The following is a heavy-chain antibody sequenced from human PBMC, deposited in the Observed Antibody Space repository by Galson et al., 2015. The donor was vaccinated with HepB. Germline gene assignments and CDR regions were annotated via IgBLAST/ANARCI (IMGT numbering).Heavy chain of an antibody. V-gene: IGHV3-11*06. CDR1: GFTFSDYC. J-gene: IGHJ4*02. D-gene: IGHD4-17*01. CDR3: ARVADADYGDHSHFDY. CDR2: ISSTGTYT. Sequence: SLRLSCAASGFTFSDYCMSWIRQAPGKGLEWLSYISSTGTYTNYADSVKGRFTISRDNAKNSLYLQMNNLRAEDTAVYYCARVADADYGDHSHFDYWGRGTLVTVSS.